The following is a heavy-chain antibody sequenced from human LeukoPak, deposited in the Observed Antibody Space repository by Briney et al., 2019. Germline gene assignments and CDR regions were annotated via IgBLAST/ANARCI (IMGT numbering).Heavy chain of an antibody. CDR2: ISYDGSNK. J-gene: IGHJ5*02. D-gene: IGHD2-2*01. V-gene: IGHV3-30-3*01. CDR3: ASLPERP. Sequence: PGGSLRLSCAASGFTFSSYAMHWVRQAPGKGLEWVAVISYDGSNKYYADSVKGRFTISRDNSKNTLYLQMNSLRAEDTAVYYCASLPERPWGQGTLVTVSS. CDR1: GFTFSSYA.